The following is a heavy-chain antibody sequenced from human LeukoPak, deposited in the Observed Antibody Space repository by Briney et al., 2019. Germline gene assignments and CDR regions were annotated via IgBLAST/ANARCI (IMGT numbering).Heavy chain of an antibody. V-gene: IGHV1-2*02. CDR1: GYTFTGYY. CDR3: ARDVDHYHSTGKGMSGI. CDR2: INPNGGGT. J-gene: IGHJ3*02. Sequence: WASVKVSCKASGYTFTGYYMHWVRQAPGQGLEWMGWINPNGGGTNSAQKFQGRVTMTRATSISTANMELNRLRSDDTAVYYCARDVDHYHSTGKGMSGIWDQGTMVTVSS. D-gene: IGHD3-22*01.